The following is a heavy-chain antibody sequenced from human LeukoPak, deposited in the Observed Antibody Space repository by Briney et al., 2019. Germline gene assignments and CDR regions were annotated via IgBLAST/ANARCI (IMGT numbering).Heavy chain of an antibody. CDR3: ARDSYSSSWFRRYYMDV. D-gene: IGHD6-13*01. J-gene: IGHJ6*03. V-gene: IGHV1-24*01. CDR1: GYTLTELS. CDR2: FDPEDGET. Sequence: ASVKVSCKVSGYTLTELSMHWVRQAPGKGLEWMGGFDPEDGETIYAQKFQGRVTMTEDTSTDTAYMELSSLRSEDTAVYYCARDSYSSSWFRRYYMDVWGKGTTVTVSS.